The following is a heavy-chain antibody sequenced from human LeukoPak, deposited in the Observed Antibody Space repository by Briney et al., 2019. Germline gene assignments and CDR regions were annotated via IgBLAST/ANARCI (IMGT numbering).Heavy chain of an antibody. CDR2: ISSSGSTK. D-gene: IGHD3-22*01. J-gene: IGHJ4*02. CDR1: GFTFSSYE. CDR3: ARDGGYYDSSGYSFDY. Sequence: GGSLRLSCAASGFTFSSYEMNWVRQAPGKGLEWVSYISSSGSTKYYADSVKGRFTISRDNAKNSLYLQMNSLRAEDTAVCYCARDGGYYDSSGYSFDYWGQGTLVTVSS. V-gene: IGHV3-48*03.